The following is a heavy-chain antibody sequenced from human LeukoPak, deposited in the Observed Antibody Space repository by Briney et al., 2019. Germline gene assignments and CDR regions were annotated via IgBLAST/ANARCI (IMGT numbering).Heavy chain of an antibody. CDR3: ARDGSPGPWFGELLSFFDY. D-gene: IGHD3-10*01. CDR1: RFSFSAYP. V-gene: IGHV3-23*01. Sequence: GGSLRLSCAASRFSFSAYPMGWVRRAPGRGLEWVSGISAGGDLTFHADPVKGRFTISRDNSKNTLYLQMNSLRAEDTAVYYCARDGSPGPWFGELLSFFDYWGQGTLVTVSS. J-gene: IGHJ4*02. CDR2: ISAGGDLT.